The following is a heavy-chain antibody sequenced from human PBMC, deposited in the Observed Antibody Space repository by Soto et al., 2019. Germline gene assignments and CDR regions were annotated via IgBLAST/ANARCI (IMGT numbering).Heavy chain of an antibody. CDR1: GGTFSSYA. J-gene: IGHJ4*02. CDR3: ARGAPLIHYYDSSGYSRPLDY. D-gene: IGHD3-22*01. Sequence: SVKVSCKASGGTFSSYAISWARPAPGQGLEWLGGIIPIFGTANYAQKFQGRVTITADESTSTAYMELSSLRSEDTAVYYCARGAPLIHYYDSSGYSRPLDYWGQGTLVTVSS. V-gene: IGHV1-69*13. CDR2: IIPIFGTA.